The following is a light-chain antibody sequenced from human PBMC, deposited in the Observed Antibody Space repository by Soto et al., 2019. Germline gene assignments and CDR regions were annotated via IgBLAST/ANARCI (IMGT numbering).Light chain of an antibody. Sequence: EIVMTQSPGTLSLSPGERATPSCRASQSVSSYLAWYQQKPGQAPRLLIYGASSRATGIPDRFSGSGSGTDFILTISRLEPEDFAVYYCQQYGRSPWTFGQGTKVDI. CDR1: QSVSSY. CDR2: GAS. V-gene: IGKV3-20*01. J-gene: IGKJ1*01. CDR3: QQYGRSPWT.